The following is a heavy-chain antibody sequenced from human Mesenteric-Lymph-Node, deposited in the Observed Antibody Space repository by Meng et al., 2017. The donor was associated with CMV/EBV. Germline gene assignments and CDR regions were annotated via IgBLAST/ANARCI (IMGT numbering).Heavy chain of an antibody. CDR1: GFTCSSYW. CDR2: IKQDGSEK. D-gene: IGHD3-22*01. J-gene: IGHJ3*02. V-gene: IGHV3-7*01. CDR3: ARERHFDSRDRVRPAFDI. Sequence: GESLKISCAASGFTCSSYWMSWVRQAPGKGLEWVANIKQDGSEKYYVDSVKGRFTISRDNAKNSLYLQMNSLRAEDTAVYYCARERHFDSRDRVRPAFDIWGQGTMVTVSS.